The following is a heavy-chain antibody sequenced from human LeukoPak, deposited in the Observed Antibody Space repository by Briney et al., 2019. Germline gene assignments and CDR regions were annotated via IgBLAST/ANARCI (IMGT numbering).Heavy chain of an antibody. V-gene: IGHV3-30-3*02. CDR2: ISYDGSNK. Sequence: GGSLRLSCAASGFTFSSYAMHWVRQAPGKGLEWVAVISYDGSNKYYADSVKGRFTISRDNSKNTLYLQMNSLRAEDTAVYYCAKKYDFWSGYYRYWGQGTLVTVSS. CDR1: GFTFSSYA. J-gene: IGHJ4*02. D-gene: IGHD3-3*01. CDR3: AKKYDFWSGYYRY.